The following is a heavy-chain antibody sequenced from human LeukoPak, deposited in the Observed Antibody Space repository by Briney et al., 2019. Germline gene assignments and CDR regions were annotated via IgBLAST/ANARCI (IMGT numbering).Heavy chain of an antibody. Sequence: PSETLSLTCTVSGGSISSSSYYWGWIRQPPGKGLEWIGSIYYSGSTYYNPSLKSRVTISVDTSKNQFSLKLSSVTAADTAVYYCASIAAAGYYYFDYWGQGTLVTVSS. V-gene: IGHV4-39*01. D-gene: IGHD6-13*01. CDR3: ASIAAAGYYYFDY. J-gene: IGHJ4*02. CDR1: GGSISSSSYY. CDR2: IYYSGST.